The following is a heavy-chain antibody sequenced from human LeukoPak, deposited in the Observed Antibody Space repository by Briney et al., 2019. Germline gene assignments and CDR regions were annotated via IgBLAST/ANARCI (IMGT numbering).Heavy chain of an antibody. V-gene: IGHV3-23*01. J-gene: IGHJ4*02. Sequence: GGSLRLSCAASGFGFSSYALSWVRQAPGRGLEWVSAISDSGGRTYYADFVKGRFTISRDNSENTLFLQMSSLRAEDTATYYCAKHYGSGTYYNYFTYCGQGTLVSVSS. CDR1: GFGFSSYA. CDR3: AKHYGSGTYYNYFTY. D-gene: IGHD3-10*01. CDR2: ISDSGGRT.